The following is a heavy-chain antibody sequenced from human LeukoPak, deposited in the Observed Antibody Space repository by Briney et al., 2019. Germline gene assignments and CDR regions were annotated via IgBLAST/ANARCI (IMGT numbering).Heavy chain of an antibody. CDR1: GYTFTSYG. CDR3: AIQPWGSGNNWYFDL. J-gene: IGHJ2*01. Sequence: ASVKVSCKASGYTFTSYGISWVRQAPGQGLEWMGWISPNSGGTDYAQRFQGRVTMTRDTSISTAYMELSSLRSDDTAVYYCAIQPWGSGNNWYFDLWGRGTLVTVSS. CDR2: ISPNSGGT. V-gene: IGHV1-2*02. D-gene: IGHD7-27*01.